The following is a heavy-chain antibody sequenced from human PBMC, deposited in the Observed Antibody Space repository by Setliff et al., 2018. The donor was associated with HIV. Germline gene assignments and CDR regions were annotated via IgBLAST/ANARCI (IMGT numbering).Heavy chain of an antibody. CDR2: INAGNGNT. V-gene: IGHV1-3*01. D-gene: IGHD5-18*01. CDR3: ARGRLQLTPIRQGVPDY. Sequence: ASVKVSCKASGYTFTSYAMHWVRQAPGQRLEWMGWINAGNGNTKYSQKFQGRVTITRDTSASTAYMELRSLRSDDTAVYYCARGRLQLTPIRQGVPDYWGQGTLVTVSS. J-gene: IGHJ4*02. CDR1: GYTFTSYA.